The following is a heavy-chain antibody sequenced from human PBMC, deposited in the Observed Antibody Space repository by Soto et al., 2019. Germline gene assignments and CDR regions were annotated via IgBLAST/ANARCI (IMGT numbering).Heavy chain of an antibody. CDR3: ARVSGYGYFDY. Sequence: SVKVSCKASGGTFSSYTISWVRQAPGQGLEWMGRIIPILGIANYAQKFQGRVTVTADKSTSTAYMELSSLRSEDTAVYYCARVSGYGYFDYWGQGTLVTVSS. J-gene: IGHJ4*02. V-gene: IGHV1-69*02. CDR2: IIPILGIA. CDR1: GGTFSSYT. D-gene: IGHD5-12*01.